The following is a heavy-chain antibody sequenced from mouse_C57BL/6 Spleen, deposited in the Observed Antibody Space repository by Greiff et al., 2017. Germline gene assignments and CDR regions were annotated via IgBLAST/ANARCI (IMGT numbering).Heavy chain of an antibody. CDR2: ISSGGSYT. CDR3: ARSDYDYDYFDY. CDR1: GFTFSSYG. J-gene: IGHJ2*01. V-gene: IGHV5-6*01. D-gene: IGHD2-4*01. Sequence: EVKLMESGGDLVKPGGSLKLSCAASGFTFSSYGMSWVRQTPDTRLEWVATISSGGSYTYYPDSVKGRFTISRDNAKNTLYLQMSSLKSEDTAMYYCARSDYDYDYFDYWGQGTTLTVSS.